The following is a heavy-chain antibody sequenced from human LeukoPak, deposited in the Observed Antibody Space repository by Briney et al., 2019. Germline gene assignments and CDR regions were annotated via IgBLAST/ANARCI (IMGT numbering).Heavy chain of an antibody. J-gene: IGHJ6*02. CDR3: ATPLGTTGTAGMDV. Sequence: SETLSLTCAVYGGSFSGYYWSWIRQPPGKGLEWIGEINHSGSTNYNPSLKSRVTISVDTSKNQFSLKLSSVTAADTAVYYCATPLGTTGTAGMDVWGQGTTVTVSS. CDR2: INHSGST. D-gene: IGHD1-1*01. CDR1: GGSFSGYY. V-gene: IGHV4-34*01.